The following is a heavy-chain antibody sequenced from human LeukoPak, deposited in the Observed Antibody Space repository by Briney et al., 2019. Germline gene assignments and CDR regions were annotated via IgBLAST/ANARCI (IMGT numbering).Heavy chain of an antibody. CDR2: IHYNGRT. V-gene: IGHV4-59*01. D-gene: IGHD1-26*01. J-gene: IGHJ6*03. CDR3: ARGGVVATYYMDV. Sequence: SETRSLNCTVSVGSINNYYWSWIRQPPGKGLEWIGYIHYNGRTNYNPSLKSRVTISIDTSSNQFSLILGSVTAADTAVYYCARGGVVATYYMDVWGKGTTVTVSS. CDR1: VGSINNYY.